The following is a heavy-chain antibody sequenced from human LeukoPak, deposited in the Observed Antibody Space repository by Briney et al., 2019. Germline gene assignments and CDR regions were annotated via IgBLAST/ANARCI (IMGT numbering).Heavy chain of an antibody. V-gene: IGHV1-69*04. CDR2: IIPILGIA. J-gene: IGHJ6*02. CDR1: GGTFSSYA. Sequence: SVKVTCKASGGTFSSYAISWVRQAPGQGLEWMGRIIPILGIANYAQKFQGRVTITADKSTSTAYMELSSLRSEDTAVYYCATPRVYDSSGYLADYYYGMDVWGQGTTVTVSS. D-gene: IGHD3-22*01. CDR3: ATPRVYDSSGYLADYYYGMDV.